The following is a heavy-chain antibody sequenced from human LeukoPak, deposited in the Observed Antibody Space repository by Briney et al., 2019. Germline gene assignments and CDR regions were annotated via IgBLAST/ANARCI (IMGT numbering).Heavy chain of an antibody. J-gene: IGHJ6*02. D-gene: IGHD3-10*01. V-gene: IGHV1-2*02. Sequence: ASVKVSCKASGYTFTGYYMHWVRQAPGQGHEWMGWINPNSGGTNYAQKFQGRVTMTRDTSISTAYMELSRLRSDDTAVYYCASPGSGSYASTYGMDVWGQGTTVTVSS. CDR3: ASPGSGSYASTYGMDV. CDR2: INPNSGGT. CDR1: GYTFTGYY.